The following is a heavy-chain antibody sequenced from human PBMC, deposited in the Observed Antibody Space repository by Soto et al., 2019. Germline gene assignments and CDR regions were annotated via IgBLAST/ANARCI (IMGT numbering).Heavy chain of an antibody. CDR2: INPSGGST. D-gene: IGHD2-2*01. Sequence: ASVKVSFKASGNTFTRYYFHWVRQAPGQGLEWMGIINPSGGSTTYAQKFQGRVTMTRDTSTSTVYMDLSSLRSEDTAVYYCARENIEVASGVIRNYYGMDVWGQGTTVTVSS. CDR1: GNTFTRYY. CDR3: ARENIEVASGVIRNYYGMDV. J-gene: IGHJ6*02. V-gene: IGHV1-46*01.